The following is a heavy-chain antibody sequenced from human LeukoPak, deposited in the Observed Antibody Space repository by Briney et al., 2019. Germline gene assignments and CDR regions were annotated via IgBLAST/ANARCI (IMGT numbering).Heavy chain of an antibody. CDR1: GGSFSGYY. CDR3: ARGTYYDFWSGYLGLSYYGMDV. V-gene: IGHV4-34*01. D-gene: IGHD3-3*01. J-gene: IGHJ6*02. Sequence: SETLSLTCAVYGGSFSGYYWSWIRQPPGKGLEWIGEISHSGSTNYNPSLKSRVTISVDTSKNQFSLKLSSVTAADTAVYYCARGTYYDFWSGYLGLSYYGMDVRGQGTTVTVSS. CDR2: ISHSGST.